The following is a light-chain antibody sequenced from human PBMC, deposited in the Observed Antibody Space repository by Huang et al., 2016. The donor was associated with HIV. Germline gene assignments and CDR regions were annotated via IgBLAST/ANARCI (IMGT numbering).Light chain of an antibody. CDR1: QRVSTF. Sequence: DIVLTQSPATLSLSPGERATVSCRASQRVSTFLAWYQHKPGQAPRLLIFDASNRASGVPARFSGTWSGTDFTLTISSLEPSDVAVYYCQQHSYWPITFGRGTRLEI. CDR2: DAS. V-gene: IGKV3-11*01. CDR3: QQHSYWPIT. J-gene: IGKJ5*01.